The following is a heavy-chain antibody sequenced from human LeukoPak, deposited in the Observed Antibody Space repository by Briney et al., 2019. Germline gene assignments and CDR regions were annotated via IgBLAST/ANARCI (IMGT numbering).Heavy chain of an antibody. J-gene: IGHJ6*03. CDR1: GFTFDDHA. D-gene: IGHD4-11*01. Sequence: SGGSLRLSCAASGFTFDDHAMHWVRQAPGKGLEWVSGISWDGGRVAYADSVKGRFTISRDNAKNSLYLQMNSLRPEDMAFYYCAKEGGRLHYYYMDVWGKGTTVSVSS. V-gene: IGHV3-9*03. CDR3: AKEGGRLHYYYMDV. CDR2: ISWDGGRV.